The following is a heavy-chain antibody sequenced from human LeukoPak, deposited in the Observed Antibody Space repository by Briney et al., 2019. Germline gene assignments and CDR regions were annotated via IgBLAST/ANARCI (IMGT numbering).Heavy chain of an antibody. D-gene: IGHD3-10*01. V-gene: IGHV3-7*01. Sequence: GGSLRLSCAASGFTFSSYWMSWVRQAPGKGLEWVANIKQDGSEKYYVDSVKGRFTISRDNAKNSLYLQMNSLRAEDTAVYYCARVEVLWFGELSYYFDYWGQGTLVTVSS. CDR3: ARVEVLWFGELSYYFDY. J-gene: IGHJ4*02. CDR1: GFTFSSYW. CDR2: IKQDGSEK.